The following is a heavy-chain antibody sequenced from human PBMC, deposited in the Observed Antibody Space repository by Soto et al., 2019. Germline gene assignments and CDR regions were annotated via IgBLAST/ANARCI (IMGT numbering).Heavy chain of an antibody. CDR2: INPNSGDI. V-gene: IGHV1-2*02. CDR1: GYTFTDYY. J-gene: IGHJ4*02. Sequence: ASVKVSCKASGYTFTDYYMHWVRQVPGQGLEWMGWINPNSGDIKYAQKFQGRVAVTRDTSITTVYMELSRLTSDDTAVYYCARGRGVANNYLALFDYWGQGTLVTVYS. CDR3: ARGRGVANNYLALFDY. D-gene: IGHD5-12*01.